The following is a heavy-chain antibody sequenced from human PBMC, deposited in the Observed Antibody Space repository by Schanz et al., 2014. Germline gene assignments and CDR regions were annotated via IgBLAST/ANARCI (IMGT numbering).Heavy chain of an antibody. Sequence: QVQLVESGGSVVQPGRSLRLSCAGSGFSFSDYGMHWVRQAPGRGLEWVAVISYHGSEKYYADSVKGRFTISRDNSKNTLYLQMNSLRTEDTAVYFWAKSYDTSGYSGFDYWGQGTLVTVSS. V-gene: IGHV3-30*18. CDR3: AKSYDTSGYSGFDY. D-gene: IGHD3-22*01. CDR2: ISYHGSEK. J-gene: IGHJ4*02. CDR1: GFSFSDYG.